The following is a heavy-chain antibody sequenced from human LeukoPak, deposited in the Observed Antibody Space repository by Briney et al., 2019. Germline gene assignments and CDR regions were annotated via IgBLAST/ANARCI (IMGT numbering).Heavy chain of an antibody. CDR1: GFTVSSIY. Sequence: GGSLRLSCAASGFTVSSIYMSWVRQAPGKGLEWVSIIYRGGSTYYADSVKGRFAVSRDNAKNSVYLQMNSLRAADTAVYFCTRETYYYTSGNWGQGTLVTVSS. CDR2: IYRGGST. V-gene: IGHV3-53*01. J-gene: IGHJ4*02. D-gene: IGHD3-10*01. CDR3: TRETYYYTSGN.